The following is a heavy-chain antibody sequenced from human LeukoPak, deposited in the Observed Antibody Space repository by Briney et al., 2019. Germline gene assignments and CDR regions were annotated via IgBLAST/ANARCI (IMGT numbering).Heavy chain of an antibody. CDR2: IITVYGTP. Sequence: ASVTVSCTASGDTFNIFAISWVRQAPGQGLEWMGGIITVYGTPNYAQKFQGRVTITADESTNTVFMDLSSLGSEDTAVYYCASGADKRLGYYYYYMDVWGKGTTVTVSS. CDR1: GDTFNIFA. J-gene: IGHJ6*03. CDR3: ASGADKRLGYYYYYMDV. V-gene: IGHV1-69*01. D-gene: IGHD2-15*01.